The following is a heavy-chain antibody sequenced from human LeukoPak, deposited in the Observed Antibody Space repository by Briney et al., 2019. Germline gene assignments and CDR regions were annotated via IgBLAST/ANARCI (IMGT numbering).Heavy chain of an antibody. Sequence: GGSLRLSCAASGFTFSSLAMHWVRQAPGEGLEWVAGISYDGNNKYYAESVKDRFTISRDNSKNTLYLQMNSLRAEDTAVYHCAKDWVVWGVIRHWGQGTLVTVSS. CDR1: GFTFSSLA. CDR2: ISYDGNNK. CDR3: AKDWVVWGVIRH. V-gene: IGHV3-30*18. D-gene: IGHD3-10*01. J-gene: IGHJ4*02.